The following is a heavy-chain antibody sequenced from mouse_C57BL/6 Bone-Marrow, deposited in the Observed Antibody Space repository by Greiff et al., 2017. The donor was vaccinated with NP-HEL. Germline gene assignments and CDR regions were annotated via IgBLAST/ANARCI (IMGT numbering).Heavy chain of an antibody. D-gene: IGHD1-1*01. J-gene: IGHJ2*01. Sequence: QVQLKESGAELAKPGASVKLSCKASGYTFTSYWMHWVKQRPGQGLEWIGYINPSSGYTKYNQKFKDKATLTADKSSSPAYMQLSSLTYEDSAVYYCARYYYGSPFDYWGQGTTLTVSS. V-gene: IGHV1-7*01. CDR1: GYTFTSYW. CDR2: INPSSGYT. CDR3: ARYYYGSPFDY.